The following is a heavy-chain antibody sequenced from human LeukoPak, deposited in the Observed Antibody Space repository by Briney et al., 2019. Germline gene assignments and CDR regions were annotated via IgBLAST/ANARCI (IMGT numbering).Heavy chain of an antibody. J-gene: IGHJ4*02. CDR1: GFTFSNAW. CDR3: TTDPPRYCSSTSCYLGY. CDR2: IKSKTDGGTT. V-gene: IGHV3-15*01. Sequence: GGSLRLSCAASGFTFSNAWMSWVRQAPGKGLEWFGRIKSKTDGGTTDYAAPVKGRFTISRDDSYNTLYLQMNSLKTEDTALYYCTTDPPRYCSSTSCYLGYWGQGTLVTVSS. D-gene: IGHD2-2*01.